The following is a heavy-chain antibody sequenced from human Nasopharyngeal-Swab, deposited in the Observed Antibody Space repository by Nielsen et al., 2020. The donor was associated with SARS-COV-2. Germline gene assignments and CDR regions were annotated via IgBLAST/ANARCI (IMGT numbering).Heavy chain of an antibody. CDR2: ISWNSGSI. D-gene: IGHD6-19*01. CDR3: AKDLAVASPWGY. Sequence: SLKISCAASGFTFDDYAMHWVRQAPGKGLEWVSGISWNSGSIGYADSVKGRFTISRDNAKNSLYLQMNSLRAEDTAVYYCAKDLAVASPWGYWGQGTLVTVSS. J-gene: IGHJ4*02. CDR1: GFTFDDYA. V-gene: IGHV3-9*01.